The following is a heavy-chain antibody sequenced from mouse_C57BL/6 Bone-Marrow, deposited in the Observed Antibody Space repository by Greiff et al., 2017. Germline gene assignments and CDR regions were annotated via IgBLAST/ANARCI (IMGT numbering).Heavy chain of an antibody. V-gene: IGHV1-87*01. CDR3: SEDAAVYYCAWGSNPWFAY. CDR1: YTFSRRVH. Sequence: VQLQQSGPELARPWASVKISCQAFYTFSRRVHFAIRDTNYWMQWVKQRPGPGLEWIGAIYPGNGDTSYNQKFKGKATLTAAKCSSTAYMQISSLTSEDAAVYYCAWGSNPWFAYWGQGTLVTVSA. J-gene: IGHJ3*01. D-gene: IGHD2-5*01. CDR2: GPGLEWIG.